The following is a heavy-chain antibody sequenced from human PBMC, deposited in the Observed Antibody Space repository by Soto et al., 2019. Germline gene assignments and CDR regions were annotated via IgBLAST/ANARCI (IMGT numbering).Heavy chain of an antibody. D-gene: IGHD3-9*01. Sequence: ETLSLTCPVSGGSISSSSYYGGWIRQPPGKGLEWIGSIYYSGTTYYNPSLKSRVTISVDTSKNQFSLKLSSVTAADTAVYYCARPRGYYDILTGYYTELNFDYWGQGTLVTVYS. CDR1: GGSISSSSYY. J-gene: IGHJ4*02. V-gene: IGHV4-39*01. CDR2: IYYSGTT. CDR3: ARPRGYYDILTGYYTELNFDY.